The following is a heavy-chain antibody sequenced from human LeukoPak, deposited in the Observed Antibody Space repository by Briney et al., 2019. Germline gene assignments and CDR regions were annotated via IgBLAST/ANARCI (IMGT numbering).Heavy chain of an antibody. Sequence: GSSVKVSCKASGGTFSSYAISWVRQAPGQGLEWMGWISAYNGNTNYAQKVQGRVTMTTDTSTSTAYMELRSLRSDDTAVYYCARYVRTDLLFDYWGQGTLVTVSS. CDR2: ISAYNGNT. J-gene: IGHJ4*02. CDR3: ARYVRTDLLFDY. D-gene: IGHD1-26*01. V-gene: IGHV1-18*01. CDR1: GGTFSSYA.